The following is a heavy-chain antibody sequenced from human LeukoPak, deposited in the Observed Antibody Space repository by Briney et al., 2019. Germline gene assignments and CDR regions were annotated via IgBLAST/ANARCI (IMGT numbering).Heavy chain of an antibody. J-gene: IGHJ5*02. Sequence: SETLSLTCTVSGGPISSYYWSWIRQPPGKGLEWIGYIYYSGSTNYNPSLKSRVTISVDTSKIQFSLKLSSVTAADTAVYYCARGGPPQIGFDPWGQGTLVTVSS. V-gene: IGHV4-59*01. CDR2: IYYSGST. CDR3: ARGGPPQIGFDP. D-gene: IGHD2-15*01. CDR1: GGPISSYY.